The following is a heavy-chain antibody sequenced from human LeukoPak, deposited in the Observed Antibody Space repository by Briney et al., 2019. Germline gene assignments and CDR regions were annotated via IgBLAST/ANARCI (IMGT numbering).Heavy chain of an antibody. V-gene: IGHV1-69*13. CDR2: IIPIFGTA. Sequence: SVKVSCKASGGTFSSYAISWVRQAPGQGLEWMGGIIPIFGTANYAQKFQGRVTITADESTSTAYMELSSLRSEDTAVYYCATEMATITPFDYWGQGTLVTVSS. D-gene: IGHD5-24*01. CDR1: GGTFSSYA. J-gene: IGHJ4*02. CDR3: ATEMATITPFDY.